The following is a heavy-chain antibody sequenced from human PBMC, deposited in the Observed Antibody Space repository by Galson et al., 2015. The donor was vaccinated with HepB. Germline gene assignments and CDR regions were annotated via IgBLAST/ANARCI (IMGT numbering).Heavy chain of an antibody. CDR2: ISGSGDVT. J-gene: IGHJ4*02. V-gene: IGHV3-23*01. D-gene: IGHD3-22*01. Sequence: SLRLSCAASGFIFSNYAMNWVRQAPGKGLEWVSSISGSGDVTFYVDSVRGRFTISRDNLRNTLYLQMNSLRAEGTALYYCAKDLSGSGYYFDSWGLGILVTVSS. CDR1: GFIFSNYA. CDR3: AKDLSGSGYYFDS.